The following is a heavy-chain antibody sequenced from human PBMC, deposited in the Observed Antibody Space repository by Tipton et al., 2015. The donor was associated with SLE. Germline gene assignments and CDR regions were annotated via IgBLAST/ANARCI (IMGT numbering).Heavy chain of an antibody. CDR2: IYYSGST. CDR1: GDSISNGDDY. J-gene: IGHJ5*02. CDR3: ARVQAYEGFDP. V-gene: IGHV4-39*07. Sequence: TLSLTCTVSGDSISNGDDYWGWIRQPPGKGLEWIGSIYYSGSTYYNPSLKSRVTISVDTSKNQFSLKLSSVTAADTAVYYCARVQAYEGFDPWGQGTLVTVSS. D-gene: IGHD3-16*01.